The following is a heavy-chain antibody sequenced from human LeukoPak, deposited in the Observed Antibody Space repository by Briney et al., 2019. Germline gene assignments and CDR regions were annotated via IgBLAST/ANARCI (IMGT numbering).Heavy chain of an antibody. D-gene: IGHD3-10*01. V-gene: IGHV1-3*01. J-gene: IGHJ6*04. CDR2: INAGNGNT. Sequence: EASVKVSCKASGYTFTSYAMHWVRQAPGQRLEWMGWINAGNGNTKYSQKFQGRVTITRDTSASTAYMELSSLRSEETAVYYCARTTTMVRYRYYYYGMDVWGKGTTVTVSS. CDR1: GYTFTSYA. CDR3: ARTTTMVRYRYYYYGMDV.